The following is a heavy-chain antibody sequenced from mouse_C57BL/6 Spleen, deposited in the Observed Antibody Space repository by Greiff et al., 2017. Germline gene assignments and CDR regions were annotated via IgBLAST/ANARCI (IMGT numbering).Heavy chain of an antibody. V-gene: IGHV1-82*01. CDR1: GYAFSSSW. Sequence: VQLQQSGPELVKPGASVKISCKASGYAFSSSWMNWVKQRPGTGLEWIGRIYPGDGDTNYNGKFKGKATLTANKSSSTAYMQLSSLTSEDSAVYFCAKRSRGGIYYEFAYWGQGTLVTVSA. CDR2: IYPGDGDT. D-gene: IGHD2-4*01. J-gene: IGHJ3*01. CDR3: AKRSRGGIYYEFAY.